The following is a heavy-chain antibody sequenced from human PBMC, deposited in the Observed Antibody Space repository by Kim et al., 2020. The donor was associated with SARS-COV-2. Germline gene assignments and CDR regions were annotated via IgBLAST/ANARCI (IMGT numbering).Heavy chain of an antibody. CDR1: GYTFTGYY. V-gene: IGHV1-2*04. J-gene: IGHJ4*02. CDR3: ARGPYYYDSSGYYLF. Sequence: ASVKVSCKASGYTFTGYYMHWVRQAPGQGLEWMGWINPNSGGTNYAQKFQGWVTMTRDTSISTAYMELSRLRSDDTAVYYCARGPYYYDSSGYYLFWGQGTLGTVSS. D-gene: IGHD3-22*01. CDR2: INPNSGGT.